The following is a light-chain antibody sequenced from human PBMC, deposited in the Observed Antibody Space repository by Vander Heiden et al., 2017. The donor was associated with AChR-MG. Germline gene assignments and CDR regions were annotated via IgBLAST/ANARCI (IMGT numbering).Light chain of an antibody. Sequence: EIVLTQSPGTLSLSPGERATLSCRTSESVSSSYLTWYQQRPGQSPRLLIYGASIRATGIPDRFSGSGSGTDFTLTISRLEPEDFAVYYCQHCGDSRFTFGPGTKVDIK. V-gene: IGKV3-20*01. J-gene: IGKJ3*01. CDR3: QHCGDSRFT. CDR1: ESVSSSY. CDR2: GAS.